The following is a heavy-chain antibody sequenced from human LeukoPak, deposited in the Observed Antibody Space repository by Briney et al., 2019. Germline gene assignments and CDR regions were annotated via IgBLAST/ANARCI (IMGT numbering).Heavy chain of an antibody. CDR3: ARGYSGSYRVDY. CDR2: ISSDGSST. V-gene: IGHV3-74*01. J-gene: IGHJ4*02. D-gene: IGHD1-26*01. Sequence: GGSLRLSCAASGFTFSSYWMHWVRQAPGKGLVWVSRISSDGSSTTYADSVKGRFTISRDNVKNMLYLQMNSLRAEDTAVYYCARGYSGSYRVDYWGQGTLVTVSS. CDR1: GFTFSSYW.